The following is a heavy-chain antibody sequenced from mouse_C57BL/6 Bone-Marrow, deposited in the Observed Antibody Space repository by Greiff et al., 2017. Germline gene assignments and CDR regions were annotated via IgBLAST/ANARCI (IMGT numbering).Heavy chain of an antibody. J-gene: IGHJ3*01. CDR2: INPNNGGT. V-gene: IGHV1-22*01. Sequence: VQLKQSGPELVKPGASVKMSCKASGYTFTDYNLHWVKQSHGKSLEWIGYINPNNGGTSYNRKFKGKATLTVNKSSSTAYMELRSLRSEDSEVYYCERPDDGYYTCAYWGQGTLLTVSA. CDR1: GYTFTDYN. D-gene: IGHD2-3*01. CDR3: ERPDDGYYTCAY.